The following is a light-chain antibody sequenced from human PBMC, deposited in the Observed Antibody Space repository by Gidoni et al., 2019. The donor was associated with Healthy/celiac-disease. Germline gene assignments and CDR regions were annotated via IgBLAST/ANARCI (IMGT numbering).Light chain of an antibody. J-gene: IGKJ4*02. CDR1: QSVSSN. Sequence: ELVRTQSPATLSVSPGDRATLSCMASQSVSSNLAWYQQKPGQAPRLLIYGASTSATGIPARFSGSGSVTEFTITISSLHSEDFAVYYCQQYNNCPPLTFGGGTKVEIK. CDR3: QQYNNCPPLT. CDR2: GAS. V-gene: IGKV3-15*01.